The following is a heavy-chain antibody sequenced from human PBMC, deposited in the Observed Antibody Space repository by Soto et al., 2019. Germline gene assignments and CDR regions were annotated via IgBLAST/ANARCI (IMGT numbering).Heavy chain of an antibody. CDR2: IWGSGTIT. D-gene: IGHD2-8*01. CDR1: GFTFTNYA. Sequence: PGGSLRLSCAASGFTFTNYAMGWVRQAPGKGLEWVSGIWGSGTITHYADSVKGRFTISRDNSKNTVDLQMNSLIDEDTAIYSCVKDRGVQIEIVYWGRGPQFTVSS. CDR3: VKDRGVQIEIVY. V-gene: IGHV3-23*01. J-gene: IGHJ4*02.